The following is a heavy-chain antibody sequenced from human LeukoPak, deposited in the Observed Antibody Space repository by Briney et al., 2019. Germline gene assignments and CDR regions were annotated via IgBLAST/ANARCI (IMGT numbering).Heavy chain of an antibody. J-gene: IGHJ3*02. D-gene: IGHD3-10*01. Sequence: SETLSLTCTVSGASISSYYWGWIRQPPGKTLEWIGSIYSSGSTYYNSSLQSRVIIIIDTPKNHFSLTLSSVTAADTAVYYCARSDGYGLVDIWGQGTMVTVSS. CDR1: GASISSYY. CDR2: IYSSGST. V-gene: IGHV4-39*07. CDR3: ARSDGYGLVDI.